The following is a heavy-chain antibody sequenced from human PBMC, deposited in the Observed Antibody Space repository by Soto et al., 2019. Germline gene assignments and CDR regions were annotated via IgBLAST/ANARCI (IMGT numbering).Heavy chain of an antibody. CDR2: IWYGGSNK. Sequence: QVQLVESGGGVVQPGRSLRLSCAASGLTFSSYGMHWVRQAPGKGLEWVAVIWYGGSNKYYADSVKGRFTIARDNSKNKLYLQRNSLRAEDTAVYYCARWGIAAGDYWGQGTLVTVSS. V-gene: IGHV3-33*01. CDR3: ARWGIAAGDY. J-gene: IGHJ4*02. D-gene: IGHD6-13*01. CDR1: GLTFSSYG.